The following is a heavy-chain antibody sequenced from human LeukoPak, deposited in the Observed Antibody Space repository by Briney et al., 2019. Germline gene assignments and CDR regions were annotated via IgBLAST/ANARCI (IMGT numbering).Heavy chain of an antibody. CDR1: GFTFSSYG. Sequence: PGGSLRLSCAASGFTFSSYGMHWVRQAPGKGLEWVAVICYDGSNKYYADSVKCRFTISRDNSKNTLYLQMNSLRAEDTAVYYYARDRDNYDILTGYQEAGYWGQGILVTVSS. V-gene: IGHV3-33*01. CDR2: ICYDGSNK. D-gene: IGHD3-9*01. J-gene: IGHJ4*02. CDR3: ARDRDNYDILTGYQEAGY.